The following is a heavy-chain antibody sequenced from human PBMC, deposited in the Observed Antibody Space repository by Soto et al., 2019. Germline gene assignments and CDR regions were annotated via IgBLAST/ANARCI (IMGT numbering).Heavy chain of an antibody. Sequence: GGSLRLSCAASGFTFRSYAIHWVRQAPGKGLERVAVISRDGTNKYYVDSVKGRFTISRDNSKDTVYLQMNSLRDEDSAMFYCARSRSGAVADSFDFWGQGTLVTVSS. J-gene: IGHJ4*02. CDR3: ARSRSGAVADSFDF. D-gene: IGHD3-10*01. CDR1: GFTFRSYA. V-gene: IGHV3-30*04. CDR2: ISRDGTNK.